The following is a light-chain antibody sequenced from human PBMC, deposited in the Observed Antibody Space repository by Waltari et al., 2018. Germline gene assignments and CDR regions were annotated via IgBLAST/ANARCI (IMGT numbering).Light chain of an antibody. CDR3: AVWDDSLNGWV. CDR2: TNN. CDR1: RSNVGSNS. V-gene: IGLV1-44*01. Sequence: QSVLTQPPSASGTPGQRVTISCSGSRSNVGSNSVHGYQQLPGTAPKLLIHTNNQRPSGVPHRFSGSKSGTSASLAISGLQSEDEADYHCAVWDDSLNGWVFGGGTKLTVL. J-gene: IGLJ3*02.